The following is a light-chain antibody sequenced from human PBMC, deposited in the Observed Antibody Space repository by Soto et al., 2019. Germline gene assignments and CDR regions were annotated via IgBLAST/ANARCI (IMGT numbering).Light chain of an antibody. V-gene: IGKV3-15*01. CDR3: QQYNDWPLYT. CDR1: QSVNSN. CDR2: GAS. J-gene: IGKJ2*01. Sequence: EIVMTQSPATLSVSPGERATLSCRSSQSVNSNLAWYQQKPGQAPRLLISGASTRAPGIAARFSGSGSGTNFTLSISGLQSEDFAVYYCQQYNDWPLYTFGQGTKVDIK.